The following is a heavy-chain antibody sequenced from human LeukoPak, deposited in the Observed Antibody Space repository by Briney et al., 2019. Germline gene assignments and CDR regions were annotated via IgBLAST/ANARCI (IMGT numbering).Heavy chain of an antibody. CDR3: ARRGYYYYYMDV. J-gene: IGHJ6*03. Sequence: PSETLSLTCTVSGGSISSYYWSWIRQPPGKGLEWIGYIYTSGSTNYNPSLKSRVTISVDTSKNRFSLKLSSVTAADTAVYYCARRGYYYYYMDVWGKGTTVTVSS. D-gene: IGHD3-10*01. CDR2: IYTSGST. CDR1: GGSISSYY. V-gene: IGHV4-4*09.